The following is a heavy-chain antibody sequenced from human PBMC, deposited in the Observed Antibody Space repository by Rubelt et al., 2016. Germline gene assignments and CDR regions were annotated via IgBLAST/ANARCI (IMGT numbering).Heavy chain of an antibody. D-gene: IGHD3-22*01. CDR3: ARGAGYYDSSGYRFDY. V-gene: IGHV3-30*04. CDR2: ISYDGNIE. Sequence: GKGLEWVAVISYDGNIENYADSVKGRFTISRDNAKNTLFLQMNSLRAEDTAVYYCARGAGYYDSSGYRFDYWGQGTLVTVSS. J-gene: IGHJ4*02.